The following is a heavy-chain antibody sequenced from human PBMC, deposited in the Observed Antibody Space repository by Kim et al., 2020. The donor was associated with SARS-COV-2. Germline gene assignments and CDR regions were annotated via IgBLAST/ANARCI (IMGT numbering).Heavy chain of an antibody. Sequence: SETLSLTCTVSGGSISSGGYYWSWIRQHPGKGLEWIGYIYYSGSTYYNPSLKSRVTISVDTSKNQFSLKLSSVTAADTAVYYCARLPGWLQRHRDPFDYCGQGTLVTVSS. V-gene: IGHV4-31*03. CDR3: ARLPGWLQRHRDPFDY. J-gene: IGHJ4*02. D-gene: IGHD5-12*01. CDR1: GGSISSGGYY. CDR2: IYYSGST.